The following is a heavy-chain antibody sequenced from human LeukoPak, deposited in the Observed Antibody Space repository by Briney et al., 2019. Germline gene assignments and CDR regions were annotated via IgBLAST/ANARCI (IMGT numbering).Heavy chain of an antibody. CDR3: ARSIRGYSSGWYYFDY. D-gene: IGHD6-19*01. CDR1: GYSISSGYY. J-gene: IGHJ4*02. Sequence: SETLSLTCTVSGYSISSGYYWGWIRQPPGKGLEWIGSIYHSGSTYYNPSLKSRVTISVDTSKNQFSVKLSSVTAADTAVYYCARSIRGYSSGWYYFDYWGQGTLITVSS. CDR2: IYHSGST. V-gene: IGHV4-38-2*02.